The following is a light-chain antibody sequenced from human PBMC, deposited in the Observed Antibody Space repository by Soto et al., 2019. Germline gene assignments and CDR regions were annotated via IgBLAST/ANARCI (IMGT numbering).Light chain of an antibody. V-gene: IGLV2-14*03. J-gene: IGLJ1*01. CDR3: SSYAGSTV. Sequence: QSVLTQPASVSGSPTQSIAISCTGTSSDVGGYDHVSWYQQHPGKAPKLMIYDVSTRPSGVSDRFSGSKSGNTASLTVSGLQAEDEADYYCSSYAGSTVFGTGTKVTVL. CDR2: DVS. CDR1: SSDVGGYDH.